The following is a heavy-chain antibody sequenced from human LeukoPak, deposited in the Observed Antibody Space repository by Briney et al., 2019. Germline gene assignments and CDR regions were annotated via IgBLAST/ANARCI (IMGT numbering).Heavy chain of an antibody. J-gene: IGHJ4*02. CDR3: ARLRRDGYNLDY. D-gene: IGHD5-24*01. CDR1: GGSFSAYY. V-gene: IGHV4-39*01. CDR2: IYYSGST. Sequence: SETLSLTCTVYGGSFSAYYWSWIRQPPGKGLEWIGSIYYSGSTYYNPSLKSRVTISVDTSKNQFSLKLSSVTAADTAVYYCARLRRDGYNLDYWGQGTLVTVSS.